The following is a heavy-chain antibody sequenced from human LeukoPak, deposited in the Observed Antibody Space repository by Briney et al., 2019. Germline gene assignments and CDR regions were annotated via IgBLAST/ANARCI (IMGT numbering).Heavy chain of an antibody. D-gene: IGHD3-22*01. CDR2: INPSGGST. V-gene: IGHV1-46*01. J-gene: IGHJ3*02. CDR3: ARVNLSGYYDRGPGGADAFDI. CDR1: GYTFTSYY. Sequence: ASVKVPCKASGYTFTSYYMHWVRQAPGQGLEWMGIINPSGGSTSYAQKFQGRVTMTRDTSTSTVYMELSSLRSEDTAVYYCARVNLSGYYDRGPGGADAFDIWGQGTMVTVSS.